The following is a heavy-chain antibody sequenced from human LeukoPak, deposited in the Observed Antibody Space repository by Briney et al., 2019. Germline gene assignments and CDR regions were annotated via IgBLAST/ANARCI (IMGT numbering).Heavy chain of an antibody. CDR1: GFTFRNYY. J-gene: IGHJ4*02. CDR2: ISDASNVI. Sequence: GGSLRLSCEASGFTFRNYYMSWFRQAPGKGLEWVSWISDASNVIRYADSVRGRFTISRDNAKNSLYLQMNSLRADDTAVYYCARGRTTGTRLDFDYWGQGTRVTVSS. V-gene: IGHV3-11*06. CDR3: ARGRTTGTRLDFDY. D-gene: IGHD1-1*01.